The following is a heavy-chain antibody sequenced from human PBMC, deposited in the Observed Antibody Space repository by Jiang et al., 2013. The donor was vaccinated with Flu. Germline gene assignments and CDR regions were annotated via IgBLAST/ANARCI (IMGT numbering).Heavy chain of an antibody. V-gene: IGHV4-31*02. J-gene: IGHJ4*02. Sequence: YWTWIRQSREGPWSGLGTSITVGGTYYNPSLKSRVSMSVDTSKNQFSLKLNSVTAADRAVYYCARGRGYSGFEPHFFDYWGQGTLVTVSS. CDR1: Y. CDR3: ARGRGYSGFEPHFFDY. CDR2: SITVGGT. D-gene: IGHD5-12*01.